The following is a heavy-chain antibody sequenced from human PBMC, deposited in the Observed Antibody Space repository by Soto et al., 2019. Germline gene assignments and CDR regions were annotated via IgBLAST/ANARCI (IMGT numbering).Heavy chain of an antibody. CDR1: GFTFTSYG. CDR3: ATTSGSFPY. CDR2: ISANNGDR. V-gene: IGHV1-18*04. D-gene: IGHD1-26*01. Sequence: ASVKVSCKTSGFTFTSYGFSWVRQAPGQGLEWMGWISANNGDRHYAQSLQGRVTITADESTSTAYMELSSLRSEDTALYFCATTSGSFPYWGQGTLVTVSS. J-gene: IGHJ4*02.